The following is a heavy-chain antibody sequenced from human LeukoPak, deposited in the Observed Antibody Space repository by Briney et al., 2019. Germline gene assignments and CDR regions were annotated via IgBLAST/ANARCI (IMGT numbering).Heavy chain of an antibody. V-gene: IGHV3-23*01. CDR3: AKGGSAARPLELDY. Sequence: GGSLRLSCAASGFTFSSYAMSWVRQAPGKGLEWVSAISGSGGRTYYADSVKGRFTISRDNSKNTLYLQMNSLRAEDTAVYYCAKGGSAARPLELDYWGQGTLVTVSS. J-gene: IGHJ4*02. CDR1: GFTFSSYA. CDR2: ISGSGGRT. D-gene: IGHD6-6*01.